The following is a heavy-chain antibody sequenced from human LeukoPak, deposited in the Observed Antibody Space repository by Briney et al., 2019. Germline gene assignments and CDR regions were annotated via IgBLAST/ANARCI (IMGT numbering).Heavy chain of an antibody. V-gene: IGHV1-18*01. CDR3: ARDRTTVTAYDY. Sequence: ASVKVSCKASGYTFTSYGISWVRQAPGQGLEWMGWISAYNGNTNYAQKLQGRVTMTTDTSTSTAYVELRSLRSDDTAVYYCARDRTTVTAYDYWGQGTLVTVSS. D-gene: IGHD4-11*01. CDR1: GYTFTSYG. J-gene: IGHJ4*02. CDR2: ISAYNGNT.